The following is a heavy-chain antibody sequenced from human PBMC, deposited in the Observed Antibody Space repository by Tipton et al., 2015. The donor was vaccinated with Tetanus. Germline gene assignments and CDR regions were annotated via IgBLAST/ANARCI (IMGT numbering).Heavy chain of an antibody. D-gene: IGHD5-18*01. CDR2: IYYSGST. J-gene: IGHJ5*02. CDR1: GGSISSSSYY. CDR3: ARGYSHGGGWFDP. Sequence: TLSLTCTVSGGSISSSSYYWGWIRQPPGKGLEWIGSIYYSGSTYYNPSLKSRVTISVDTSKNQFSLKLSSVTAADTAVYYCARGYSHGGGWFDPWGQGTLVTVSS. V-gene: IGHV4-39*01.